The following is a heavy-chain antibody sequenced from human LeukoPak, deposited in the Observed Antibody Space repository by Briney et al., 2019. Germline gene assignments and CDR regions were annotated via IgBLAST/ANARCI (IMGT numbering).Heavy chain of an antibody. J-gene: IGHJ4*02. CDR1: GFTFSSHW. D-gene: IGHD1-26*01. CDR3: ARDPWELPFDY. Sequence: PGGSLRLSCAASGFTFSSHWMSWVRQAPGKGLERVANIKQDGSEKYYVDSVKGRFTISRDNAKNSLYLQMNSLRAEDTAVYYCARDPWELPFDYWGQGTLVTVSS. V-gene: IGHV3-7*01. CDR2: IKQDGSEK.